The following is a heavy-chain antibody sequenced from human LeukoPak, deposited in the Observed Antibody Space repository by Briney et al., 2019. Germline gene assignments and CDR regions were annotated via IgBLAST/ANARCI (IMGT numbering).Heavy chain of an antibody. CDR1: GFTFSSYA. Sequence: GGSLRLSCAASGFTFSSYAMHWVRQAPGKGLEWVAVISYDGSNKYYADSVKGRFTISRDNSKNTLYLQMNSLRAEDTAVYYCANNYYDSSGLDYWGQGTLVTVSS. V-gene: IGHV3-30-3*01. CDR3: ANNYYDSSGLDY. D-gene: IGHD3-22*01. J-gene: IGHJ4*02. CDR2: ISYDGSNK.